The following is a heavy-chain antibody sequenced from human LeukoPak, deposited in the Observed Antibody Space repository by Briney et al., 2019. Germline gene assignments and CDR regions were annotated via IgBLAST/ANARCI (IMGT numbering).Heavy chain of an antibody. Sequence: GGSLRLSCAASGFTFSSYGMHWVRQAPGKGLEWVAFIRYDGSNKYYADSVKGRFTISRDNSKNTLYLQMNSLRAEDTAVYYCARGLNSSSRPLDYWGQGTLVTVSS. D-gene: IGHD6-6*01. CDR1: GFTFSSYG. V-gene: IGHV3-30*02. CDR2: IRYDGSNK. J-gene: IGHJ4*02. CDR3: ARGLNSSSRPLDY.